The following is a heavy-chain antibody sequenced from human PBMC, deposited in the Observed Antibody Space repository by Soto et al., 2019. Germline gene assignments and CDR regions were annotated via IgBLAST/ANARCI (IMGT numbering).Heavy chain of an antibody. J-gene: IGHJ4*01. Sequence: TVSLTCSVSGESIRSSAFYWGWVRQLPGKTLEWLGFIYYDGNTYYNPSLRSRLRISSDTSNNQVSLTLSSATATDTATYYCARRRMGHASTTDFWGHGILVTVSS. D-gene: IGHD1-1*01. CDR1: GESIRSSAFY. V-gene: IGHV4-30-4*08. CDR2: IYYDGNT. CDR3: ARRRMGHASTTDF.